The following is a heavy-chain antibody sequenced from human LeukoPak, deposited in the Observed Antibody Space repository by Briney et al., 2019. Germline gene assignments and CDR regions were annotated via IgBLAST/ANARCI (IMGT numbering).Heavy chain of an antibody. J-gene: IGHJ3*02. CDR3: ARDRSSGSFEDAFDI. V-gene: IGHV1-18*01. D-gene: IGHD1-26*01. CDR2: ISAYNGNT. Sequence: ASVKVSCKASGYTFTSYGISWVRQAPEQGLEWMGWISAYNGNTNYAQKLQGRVTMTTDTSTSTAYMELRSLRSDDTAVYYCARDRSSGSFEDAFDIWGQGTMVTVSS. CDR1: GYTFTSYG.